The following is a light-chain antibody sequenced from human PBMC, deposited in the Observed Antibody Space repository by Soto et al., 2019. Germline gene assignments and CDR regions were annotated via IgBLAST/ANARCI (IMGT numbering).Light chain of an antibody. CDR3: QQYYTTPYT. CDR2: WAS. J-gene: IGKJ2*01. CDR1: QSVLFSSNNRNY. V-gene: IGKV4-1*01. Sequence: DIVMTQSPDSLAVSLGERATFTCKSSQSVLFSSNNRNYLAWYQQRPGQPPKLLVYWASTRESGVPDRFSGGGSGSEFTFTISSLQAEDVAVYYCQQYYTTPYTFGQGTKLEI.